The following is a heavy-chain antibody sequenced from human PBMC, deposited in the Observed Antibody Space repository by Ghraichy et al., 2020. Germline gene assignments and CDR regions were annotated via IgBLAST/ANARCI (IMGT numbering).Heavy chain of an antibody. D-gene: IGHD1-26*01. CDR1: GYTFTSYG. J-gene: IGHJ4*02. Sequence: ASVKVSCKASGYTFTSYGISWVRQAPGQGLEWMGWISAYNGNTNYAQKLQGRVTMTTDTSTSTAYMELRSLRSDDTAVYYCARETNIVGATTDLDYWGQGTLVTVSS. CDR2: ISAYNGNT. CDR3: ARETNIVGATTDLDY. V-gene: IGHV1-18*01.